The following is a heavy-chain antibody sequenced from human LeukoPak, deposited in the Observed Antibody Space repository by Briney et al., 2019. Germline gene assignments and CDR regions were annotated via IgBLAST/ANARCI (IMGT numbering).Heavy chain of an antibody. J-gene: IGHJ4*02. V-gene: IGHV4-59*02. D-gene: IGHD3-22*01. CDR3: ARGNYYDSSAYYFDY. CDR1: GFTVSSNY. CDR2: IYYSGST. Sequence: GSLRLSCAASGFTVSSNYMSWVRQAPGKGLEWIGYIYYSGSTNYNPSLKSRVTVSVDTSKNQFSLKLSSVTAADMAVYYCARGNYYDSSAYYFDYWGQGTLVTVSS.